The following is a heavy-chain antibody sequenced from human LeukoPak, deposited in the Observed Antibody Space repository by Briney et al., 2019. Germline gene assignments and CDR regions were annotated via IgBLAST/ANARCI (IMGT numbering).Heavy chain of an antibody. CDR3: ARGVYYDYVWGSYRTFDY. CDR1: GYTFTSYD. V-gene: IGHV1-8*01. Sequence: PGASVKVSCKASGYTFTSYDINWVRQATGQGLEWMGWMNPNSGNTGYAQKFQGRVTMTRNTSISTAYMELSSLRSEDTAVYYCARGVYYDYVWGSYRTFDYWGQGTLVTVSS. J-gene: IGHJ4*02. CDR2: MNPNSGNT. D-gene: IGHD3-16*02.